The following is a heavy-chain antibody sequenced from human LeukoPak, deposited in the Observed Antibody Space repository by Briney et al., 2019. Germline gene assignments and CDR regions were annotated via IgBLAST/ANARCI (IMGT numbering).Heavy chain of an antibody. J-gene: IGHJ4*02. Sequence: PGGSLRLSCAASGFTFSSYSMNWVRQAPGKGLEWVSSISSSSSYIYYADSVKGRFTISRDNAKNSLYLQMNSLRAEDTAVYYCARAVDTAMVDHYFDYWGQGTLVTVSS. D-gene: IGHD5-18*01. CDR1: GFTFSSYS. V-gene: IGHV3-21*01. CDR2: ISSSSSYI. CDR3: ARAVDTAMVDHYFDY.